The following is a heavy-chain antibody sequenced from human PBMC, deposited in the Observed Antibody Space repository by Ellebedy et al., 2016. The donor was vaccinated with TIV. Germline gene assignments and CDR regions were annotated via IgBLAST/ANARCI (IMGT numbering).Heavy chain of an antibody. CDR1: GFTFSGSG. D-gene: IGHD6-19*01. CDR2: IWYDGSNK. Sequence: GESLKISCAASGFTFSGSGMHWVRQAPGKGLEWVAVIWYDGSNKYYADSVKGRFTISRDNSKNTLFLHMNSLRAEDTAVYYCAREYSSGWSYAFDIWGQGTMVTVSS. CDR3: AREYSSGWSYAFDI. J-gene: IGHJ3*02. V-gene: IGHV3-33*01.